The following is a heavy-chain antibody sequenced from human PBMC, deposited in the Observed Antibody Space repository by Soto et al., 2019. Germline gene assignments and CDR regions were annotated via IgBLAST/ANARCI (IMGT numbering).Heavy chain of an antibody. V-gene: IGHV4-4*07. CDR2: VYATGTT. CDR3: VRDGTKTLRDWFDP. Sequence: PSETLSITCTVSGASISGFYLSWIRKSAGKGLEWIGRVYATGTTDYNPSLKSRVMMSVDTSKKQFSLRLRSVTAADTAVYYCVRDGTKTLRDWFDPWGQGISVTSPQ. CDR1: GASISGFY. J-gene: IGHJ5*02. D-gene: IGHD1-1*01.